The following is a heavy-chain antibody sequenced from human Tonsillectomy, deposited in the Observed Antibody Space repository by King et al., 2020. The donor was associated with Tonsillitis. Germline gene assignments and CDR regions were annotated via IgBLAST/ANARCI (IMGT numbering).Heavy chain of an antibody. CDR1: GFTFGEYV. Sequence: VQLVESGGGLVKPGRSLRLSCTVSGFTFGEYVMNWFRQAPGKGLEWVGFIRSKAYGGTTEYAASVKGRFTISRDDSKSIAYLQMNSLKTEDTAVYYYTTSYGGKYYFDYWGQGTLVTVSS. CDR2: IRSKAYGGTT. V-gene: IGHV3-49*05. D-gene: IGHD4-23*01. CDR3: TTSYGGKYYFDY. J-gene: IGHJ4*02.